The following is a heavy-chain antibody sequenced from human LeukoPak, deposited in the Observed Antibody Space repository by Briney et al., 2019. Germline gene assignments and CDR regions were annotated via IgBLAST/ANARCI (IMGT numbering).Heavy chain of an antibody. J-gene: IGHJ4*02. V-gene: IGHV3-20*04. CDR2: LNWNGGST. Sequence: GGSLRLSCAASGFTLGSHGMPWLRQAPGKGLEWVSGLNWNGGSTDYAHSVQGRFTIARDHDTNSLYLQMNSLRAEDTARYYCARTRSSGGYSGAEYGGQGTVVTVTT. CDR1: GFTLGSHG. D-gene: IGHD1-26*01. CDR3: ARTRSSGGYSGAEY.